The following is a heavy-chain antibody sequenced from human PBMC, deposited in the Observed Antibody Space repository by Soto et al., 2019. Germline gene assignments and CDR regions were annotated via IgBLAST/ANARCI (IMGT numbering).Heavy chain of an antibody. CDR2: IIPIFGTA. D-gene: IGHD5-18*01. CDR1: GGTFSSYA. V-gene: IGHV1-69*13. CDR3: ARVRGVGTAMVRGYFDY. J-gene: IGHJ4*02. Sequence: SVKVSCKASGGTFSSYAISWVRQAPGQGLEWMGGIIPIFGTANYAQKFQGRVTITADESTRTAYMELSSLRSEDTAVYYCARVRGVGTAMVRGYFDYWGQGTLVTVSS.